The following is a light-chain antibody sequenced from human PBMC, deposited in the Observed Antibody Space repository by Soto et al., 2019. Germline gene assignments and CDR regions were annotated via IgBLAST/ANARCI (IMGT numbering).Light chain of an antibody. J-gene: IGKJ5*01. Sequence: EIVLTQSPATLSLSPGERATLSCRASQTISSSLAWYQQKPGQSPRLLIYVASNRASGVPPRFSGSGSGTGLTLYISSIEPEDFAVYYCQQRSNWPPLTLGQGTR. CDR3: QQRSNWPPLT. CDR1: QTISSS. CDR2: VAS. V-gene: IGKV3-11*01.